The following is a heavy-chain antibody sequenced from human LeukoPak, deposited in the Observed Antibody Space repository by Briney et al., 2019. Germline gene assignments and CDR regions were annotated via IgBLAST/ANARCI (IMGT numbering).Heavy chain of an antibody. V-gene: IGHV4-59*01. D-gene: IGHD2-2*01. Sequence: SETLSLTCTVSGGSISSYYWSWIRQPPGKGLEWIGYIYYSGSTNYNPSLKSRVTISVDTSKNQFSLKLSSVTAADTAVYYCARDRRSTSFYYYYGMDVWGQGTTVTVSS. J-gene: IGHJ6*02. CDR2: IYYSGST. CDR1: GGSISSYY. CDR3: ARDRRSTSFYYYYGMDV.